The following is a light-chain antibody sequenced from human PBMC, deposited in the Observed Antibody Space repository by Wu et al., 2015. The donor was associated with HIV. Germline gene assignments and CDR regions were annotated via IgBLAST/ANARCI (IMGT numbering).Light chain of an antibody. J-gene: IGKJ2*03. CDR1: QSIGNW. CDR2: KAS. CDR3: QQYNIHLYS. V-gene: IGKV1-5*03. Sequence: DIQMTQSPSTLSAPIGDRVTITCRASQSIGNWLAWYQQKPGKAPKLLISKASTLESGVPSRFSGSGSGTEFTLTISSLQTEDFATYYCQQYNIHLYSFGQGTKVEIK.